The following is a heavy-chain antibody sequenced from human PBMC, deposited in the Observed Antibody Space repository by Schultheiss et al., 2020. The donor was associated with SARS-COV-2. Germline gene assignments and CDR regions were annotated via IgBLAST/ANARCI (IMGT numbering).Heavy chain of an antibody. CDR2: IWYDGSNK. J-gene: IGHJ4*02. D-gene: IGHD3-22*01. Sequence: GGSLRLSCAASGFTFSSYAMHWVRQAPGKGLEWVAVIWYDGSNKYYADSVKGRFTISRDNSKNTLYLQMNSLRAEDTAVYYCARDQYDSSGYLEYYFDYWGQGTLVTVSS. V-gene: IGHV3-33*08. CDR3: ARDQYDSSGYLEYYFDY. CDR1: GFTFSSYA.